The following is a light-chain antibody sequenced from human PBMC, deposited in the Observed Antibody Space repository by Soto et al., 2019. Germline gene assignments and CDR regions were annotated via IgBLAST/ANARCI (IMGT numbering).Light chain of an antibody. CDR3: QQSHSTPLT. Sequence: DIQMTQSPSSLSASVGDRVTITCRASQTISTYLNWYQQKPGKAPELLIYAASSLHRGVPSRFSGSGSGTEFTLTISLLQPEDFASYDCQQSHSTPLTFGGGTKVEI. CDR1: QTISTY. V-gene: IGKV1-39*01. J-gene: IGKJ4*01. CDR2: AAS.